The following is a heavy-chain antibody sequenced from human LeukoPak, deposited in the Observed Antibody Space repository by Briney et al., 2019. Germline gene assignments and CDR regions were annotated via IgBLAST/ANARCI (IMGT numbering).Heavy chain of an antibody. CDR3: ASSRYCSSTSCYTEYYFDY. CDR1: GGSISSGGYY. V-gene: IGHV4-31*03. D-gene: IGHD2-2*02. J-gene: IGHJ4*02. Sequence: SETLSLTCTVSGGSISSGGYYWSWIRQHPGKGLEWIGYIYYSGSTYYNPSLKSRVTISVDTSKNQFTLKLSSVTAADTAVYYCASSRYCSSTSCYTEYYFDYWGQGTLVTVSS. CDR2: IYYSGST.